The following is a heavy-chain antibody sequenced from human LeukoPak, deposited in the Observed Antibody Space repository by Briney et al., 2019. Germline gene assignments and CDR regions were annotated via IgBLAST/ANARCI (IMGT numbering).Heavy chain of an antibody. CDR3: ARAVANIGNFDY. Sequence: ASVKVSCKASGYTFMSYGISWVRQAPGQGLEWMGWISGYGGNTNYAQKVQGRVTMTTDTSTSTAYMELRSLRSDDTGVYYCARAVANIGNFDYWGQGTLVTVSS. D-gene: IGHD6-19*01. V-gene: IGHV1-18*01. CDR1: GYTFMSYG. CDR2: ISGYGGNT. J-gene: IGHJ4*02.